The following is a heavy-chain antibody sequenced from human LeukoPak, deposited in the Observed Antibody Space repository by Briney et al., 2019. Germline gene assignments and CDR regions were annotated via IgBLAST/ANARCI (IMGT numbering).Heavy chain of an antibody. Sequence: SETLSLTCTVSGGSISSSSYYWGWIRQPPGKGLEWIGSIYYSGNTYYNPSLKSRVTISVDTSKNQFSLKLSSVTAADTAVYYCARDSHRYCSSTSCPSRDCYMDVWGKGTTVTVS. D-gene: IGHD2-2*01. CDR1: GGSISSSSYY. J-gene: IGHJ6*03. CDR2: IYYSGNT. V-gene: IGHV4-39*07. CDR3: ARDSHRYCSSTSCPSRDCYMDV.